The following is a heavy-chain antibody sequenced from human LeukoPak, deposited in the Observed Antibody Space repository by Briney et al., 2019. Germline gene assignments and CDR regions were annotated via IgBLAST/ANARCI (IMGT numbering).Heavy chain of an antibody. CDR3: YKAVDYSSRWYPFFDY. V-gene: IGHV3-23*01. CDR2: ISGSGGST. J-gene: IGHJ4*02. Sequence: PGGSLRLSCAASGFTFSSYAMSWVRQAPGQGLELVSAISGSGGSTYYADSVQGRFTISRDNSKNTLYLQMNSLRAEAAAVYYCYKAVDYSSRWYPFFDYWGQGTLVAVSS. D-gene: IGHD6-19*01. CDR1: GFTFSSYA.